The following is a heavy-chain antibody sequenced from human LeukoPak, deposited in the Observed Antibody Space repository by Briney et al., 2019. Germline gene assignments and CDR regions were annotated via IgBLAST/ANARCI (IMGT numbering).Heavy chain of an antibody. V-gene: IGHV3-15*01. D-gene: IGHD3-9*01. Sequence: PGGSLRLSCAASGFIFSNAWMSWVRPAPGEGLEWVGHIKSKTDGGTTDYAAPVKGRFTISRDDSENMLYLQMNSLKTEDTAVYYCTTDYFRFDYWGQGTLVTVSS. CDR2: IKSKTDGGTT. J-gene: IGHJ4*02. CDR3: TTDYFRFDY. CDR1: GFIFSNAW.